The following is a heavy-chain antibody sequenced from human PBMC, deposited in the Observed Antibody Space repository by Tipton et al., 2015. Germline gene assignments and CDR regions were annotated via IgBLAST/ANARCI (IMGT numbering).Heavy chain of an antibody. CDR2: ISYSETS. Sequence: TLSLTCTVSGGSVSSGSYYWSWIRQPPGKGLEWVGYISYSETSHYNPSLKSRVTISIDTSKNQSSLKLTSVTAADTAVYYCARDLEHGMDVWGQGTTVTVSS. CDR1: GGSVSSGSYY. J-gene: IGHJ6*02. V-gene: IGHV4-61*01. D-gene: IGHD5-24*01. CDR3: ARDLEHGMDV.